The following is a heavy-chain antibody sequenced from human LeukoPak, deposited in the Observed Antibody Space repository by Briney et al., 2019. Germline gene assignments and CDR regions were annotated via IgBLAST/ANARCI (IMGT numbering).Heavy chain of an antibody. CDR1: GYSFTSYW. CDR3: ARQGVLKHTIFGVVNWFDP. D-gene: IGHD3-3*01. CDR2: IYPGDSDT. V-gene: IGHV5-51*01. J-gene: IGHJ5*02. Sequence: GESLKISCKGSGYSFTSYWIGWVRQMPGKGLEWMGIIYPGDSDTRYSPSFQGQVTISADKSISTAYLQWSSLKASDTAMYYCARQGVLKHTIFGVVNWFDPWGQGTLVTVSS.